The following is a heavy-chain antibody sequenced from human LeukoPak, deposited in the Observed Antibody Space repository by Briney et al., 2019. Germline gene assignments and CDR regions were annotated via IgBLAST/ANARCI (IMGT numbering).Heavy chain of an antibody. CDR1: GGSISSSSYY. J-gene: IGHJ4*02. V-gene: IGHV4-39*01. CDR3: ASGDSSGYYYPYFDY. D-gene: IGHD3-22*01. CDR2: IYYSGST. Sequence: SETLSLTRTVSGGSISSSSYYWGWIRQPPGKGLEWIGSIYYSGSTYYNPSLKSRVTISVDTSKNQFSLKLSSVTAADTAVYYCASGDSSGYYYPYFDYWGQGTLVTVSS.